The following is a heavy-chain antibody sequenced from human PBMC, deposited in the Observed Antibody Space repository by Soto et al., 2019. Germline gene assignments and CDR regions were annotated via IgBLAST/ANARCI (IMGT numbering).Heavy chain of an antibody. Sequence: GGSLRLSCAASGFTFSSYAMSWVRQAPGKGLEWVSAISGSGGSTYYADSVKDRFTISRDNSKNTLYLQMNSLRAEDTAVYYCAKGSSSSWYPRSGMDVWGQGTTVTVSS. CDR2: ISGSGGST. D-gene: IGHD6-13*01. CDR3: AKGSSSSWYPRSGMDV. CDR1: GFTFSSYA. J-gene: IGHJ6*02. V-gene: IGHV3-23*01.